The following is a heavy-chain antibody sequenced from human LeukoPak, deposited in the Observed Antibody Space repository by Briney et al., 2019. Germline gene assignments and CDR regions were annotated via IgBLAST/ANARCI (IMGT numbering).Heavy chain of an antibody. Sequence: SETLSLTCTVSGGSISSANYYWSWIRQPPGKGLEWIGYIYYSGSTYYNPSLKSRVTISVDTSKTQFSLKLTSVTAADTAVYYCARHAPYISGWPPGAFDVWGQGTVVTVSS. V-gene: IGHV4-30-4*01. J-gene: IGHJ3*01. CDR3: ARHAPYISGWPPGAFDV. CDR1: GGSISSANYY. D-gene: IGHD6-19*01. CDR2: IYYSGST.